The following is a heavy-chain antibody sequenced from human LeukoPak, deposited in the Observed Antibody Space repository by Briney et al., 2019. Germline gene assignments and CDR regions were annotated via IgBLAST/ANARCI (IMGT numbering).Heavy chain of an antibody. CDR1: GYTFTGYY. J-gene: IGHJ4*02. V-gene: IGHV1-2*02. CDR2: INPNSGGT. CDR3: VRSEYSYPFDY. D-gene: IGHD4-11*01. Sequence: GASVKVSCKASGYTFTGYYMHWVRQAPGQGLEWMGWINPNSGGTNYAQKFQGRVTMTRDTSISTAYMELSRLKSDDTAVYYCVRSEYSYPFDYWGQGTLVTVSS.